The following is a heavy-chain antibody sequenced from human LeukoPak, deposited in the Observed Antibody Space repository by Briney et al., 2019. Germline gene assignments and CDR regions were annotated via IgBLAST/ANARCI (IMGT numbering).Heavy chain of an antibody. D-gene: IGHD6-13*01. CDR3: AKEAIAAADEGAYYFDY. CDR2: ISGSGGST. Sequence: GGSLTLSCAASGIIVSNNYMSWVRQAPGKGLEWVSAISGSGGSTYYADSVKGRFTISRDNSKNTLYLQMNSLRAEDTAVYYCAKEAIAAADEGAYYFDYWGQGTLVTVSS. J-gene: IGHJ4*02. V-gene: IGHV3-23*01. CDR1: GIIVSNNY.